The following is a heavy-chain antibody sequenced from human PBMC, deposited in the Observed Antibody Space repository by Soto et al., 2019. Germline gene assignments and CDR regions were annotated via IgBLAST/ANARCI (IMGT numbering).Heavy chain of an antibody. CDR2: IYYSGST. CDR3: ARGPITMVRGVIIGPYGMAV. J-gene: IGHJ6*02. D-gene: IGHD3-10*01. Sequence: QVQLQESGPGLVKPSQTLSLTCTVSGGSISSGGYYWSWIRQHPGKGLEWIGYIYYSGSTYYNPSLKIRVTITVDTSKNLFSLKLSSVTAADTAVYYCARGPITMVRGVIIGPYGMAVWGQGTTVTVSS. V-gene: IGHV4-31*03. CDR1: GGSISSGGYY.